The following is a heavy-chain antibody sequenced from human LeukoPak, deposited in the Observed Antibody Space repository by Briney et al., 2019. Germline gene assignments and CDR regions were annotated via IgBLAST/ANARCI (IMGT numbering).Heavy chain of an antibody. V-gene: IGHV4-4*09. CDR3: AKWEPAYEALAV. D-gene: IGHD1-14*01. CDR1: GGSISDHY. J-gene: IGHJ3*01. Sequence: PSETLSLTCIVPGGSISDHYCNWIRQPPGKGLEWIGYISSSGATKYNPSLKSRVTTSVDTSKNQFSLRLSSVTAAGTAVYYCAKWEPAYEALAVWGQGTMVTVSS. CDR2: ISSSGAT.